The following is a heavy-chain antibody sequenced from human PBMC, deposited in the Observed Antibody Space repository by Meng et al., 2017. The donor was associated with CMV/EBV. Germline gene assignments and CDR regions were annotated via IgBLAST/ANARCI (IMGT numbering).Heavy chain of an antibody. J-gene: IGHJ6*02. V-gene: IGHV3-21*01. Sequence: GGSLRLSCAASGFTFSSYSMNWVRQAPGKGLEWVSSISSSSSYIYYADSVKGRFTISRGNAKNSLYLQMNSLRAEDTAVYYCAREGGENFGVVITYYYYYGMDVWGQGTTVTVSS. CDR1: GFTFSSYS. D-gene: IGHD3-3*01. CDR3: AREGGENFGVVITYYYYYGMDV. CDR2: ISSSSSYI.